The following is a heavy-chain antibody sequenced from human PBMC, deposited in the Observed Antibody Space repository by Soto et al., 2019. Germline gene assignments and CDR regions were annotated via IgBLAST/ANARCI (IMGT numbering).Heavy chain of an antibody. CDR2: ISSSSSTI. D-gene: IGHD5-12*01. V-gene: IGHV3-48*01. CDR3: ARGLEDSGYDAMEAHLGPAHMDV. J-gene: IGHJ6*03. CDR1: GFTFSSYS. Sequence: EVQLVESGGGLVQPGGSLRLSCAASGFTFSSYSMNWVRQAPGKGLEWVSYISSSSSTIYYADSVKGRFTISRYNAKNSLHLQMNSLRAEDTAVHYCARGLEDSGYDAMEAHLGPAHMDVWGKGTTVTISS.